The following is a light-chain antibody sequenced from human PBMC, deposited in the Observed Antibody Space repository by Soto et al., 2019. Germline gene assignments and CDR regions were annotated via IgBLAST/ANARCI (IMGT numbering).Light chain of an antibody. CDR2: DAY. Sequence: EIVLTQSPGTLSLSPGERANLSCRASQSFRGLLAWYQQKPGQAPRLLIYDAYNRATGIPPRFSGSGSGTDFTLTISRLEPEDFAVYHCQQYGTSLWTFGQGTKVDIK. J-gene: IGKJ1*01. CDR3: QQYGTSLWT. V-gene: IGKV3-20*01. CDR1: QSFRGL.